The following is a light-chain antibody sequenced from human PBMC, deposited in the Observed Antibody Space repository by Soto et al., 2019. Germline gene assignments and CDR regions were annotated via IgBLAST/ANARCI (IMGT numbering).Light chain of an antibody. J-gene: IGKJ1*01. CDR2: GAS. V-gene: IGKV3-20*01. Sequence: EIVMPQYPATLSVSPGERATLSCRASQSVSSSHLAWYQQKPGQAPRLLIYGASSRATAIPDRFSGSGSGTDFTLTINRLEPEDFAVYYCQLYGSSPPGTFGQGTKVDIK. CDR1: QSVSSSH. CDR3: QLYGSSPPGT.